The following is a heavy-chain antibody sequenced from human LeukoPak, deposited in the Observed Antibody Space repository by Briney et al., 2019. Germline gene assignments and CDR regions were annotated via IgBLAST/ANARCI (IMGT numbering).Heavy chain of an antibody. J-gene: IGHJ4*02. CDR1: GFTFSRSW. CDR3: TGSSGY. Sequence: GGSLRLSCAASGFTFSRSWMSWVRQAPGKGLEWVANIKKDGSEEYYVDSVKGRFTISRGNAKNSLYLRMNSLRGEDTAVYYCTGSSGYWGQGTLVIVSS. CDR2: IKKDGSEE. V-gene: IGHV3-7*01. D-gene: IGHD3-10*01.